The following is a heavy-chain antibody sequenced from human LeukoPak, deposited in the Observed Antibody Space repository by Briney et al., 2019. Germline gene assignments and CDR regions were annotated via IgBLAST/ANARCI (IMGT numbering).Heavy chain of an antibody. CDR2: INPSGGST. CDR1: GYTFTCYY. J-gene: IGHJ4*02. V-gene: IGHV1-46*01. CDR3: AKLRACSGSYYNGFDY. D-gene: IGHD3-10*02. Sequence: ASVTVSCTASGYTFTCYYMHWVRQAPGQGLEWMGIINPSGGSTSYAQKFQGRVTMTRDTSTSTVYMELSSLRSEDTAVYYCAKLRACSGSYYNGFDYWGQGTLVTVSS.